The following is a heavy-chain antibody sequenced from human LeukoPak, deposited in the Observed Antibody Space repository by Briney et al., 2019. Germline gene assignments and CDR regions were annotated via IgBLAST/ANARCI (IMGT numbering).Heavy chain of an antibody. V-gene: IGHV3-23*01. CDR1: GFTFSSYA. CDR2: ISGSGGST. D-gene: IGHD4-17*01. J-gene: IGHJ4*02. CDR3: AKDTVVDYGDYVPRDYFDY. Sequence: GGSLRLSCAASGFTFSSYAMSWVRQAPGKGLEWVSAISGSGGSTYYADSVKGRFTISRDNSKNTLYLQMNSLRAEDTAVYHCAKDTVVDYGDYVPRDYFDYWGQGTLVTVSS.